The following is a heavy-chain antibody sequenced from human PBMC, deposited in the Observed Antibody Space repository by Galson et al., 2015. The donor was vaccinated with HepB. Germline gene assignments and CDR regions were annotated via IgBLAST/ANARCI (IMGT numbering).Heavy chain of an antibody. CDR1: GFTFSRYA. CDR2: ISGSGGST. V-gene: IGHV3-23*01. Sequence: SLRLSCAASGFTFSRYAMSWVRQAPGKGLEWVSAISGSGGSTYYADSVKGRFTISRDNSKNTLYLQMNSLRAEDTAVYYCAKVFLSVSPGLRYFDWLSPPLDYWGQGTLVTVSS. D-gene: IGHD3-9*01. CDR3: AKVFLSVSPGLRYFDWLSPPLDY. J-gene: IGHJ4*02.